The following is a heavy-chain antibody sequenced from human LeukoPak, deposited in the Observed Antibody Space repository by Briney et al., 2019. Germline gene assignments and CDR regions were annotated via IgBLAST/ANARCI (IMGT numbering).Heavy chain of an antibody. CDR2: IYTSGST. CDR1: GGSISSYY. CDR3: ARVTYYDYAWGSYRRNYFDY. V-gene: IGHV4-4*07. D-gene: IGHD3-16*02. Sequence: SETLSLTCTVSGGSISSYYWSWIRQPAGKGLEWIGRIYTSGSTNYNPSLKSRVTMSVDTSKNQFSLKLSSVTAADTAVYYCARVTYYDYAWGSYRRNYFDYWGQGTLVTVSS. J-gene: IGHJ4*02.